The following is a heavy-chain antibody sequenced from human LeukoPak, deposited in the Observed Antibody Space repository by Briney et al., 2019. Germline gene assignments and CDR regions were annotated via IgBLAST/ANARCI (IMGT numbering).Heavy chain of an antibody. CDR1: GFTFSSYA. V-gene: IGHV3-23*01. Sequence: GGSLRLSCAASGFTFSSYAMSWVRQAPGKGLGWVSSISGSGDNTYYAESVKGRFTISRDNSKNTLFLQMNSLRAEDTAVFYCAKRSGYTTGWFFDFWGQGTLVTVSS. CDR3: AKRSGYTTGWFFDF. CDR2: ISGSGDNT. J-gene: IGHJ4*02. D-gene: IGHD6-19*01.